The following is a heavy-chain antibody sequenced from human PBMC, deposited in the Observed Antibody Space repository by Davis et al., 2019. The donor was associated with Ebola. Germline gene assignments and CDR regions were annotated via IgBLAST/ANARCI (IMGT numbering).Heavy chain of an antibody. V-gene: IGHV1-8*01. CDR1: GYSFIDHD. D-gene: IGHD2-8*02. J-gene: IGHJ1*01. CDR2: MSSRTGHT. Sequence: ASVKVSCKASGYSFIDHDINWVRQAAGQGLEWMGWMSSRTGHTAYGKKFQDKVTMTWDTSIGTAYLELRSLRFEDTAIYYCVRGEGVLGPYWGQGTLISVSS. CDR3: VRGEGVLGPY.